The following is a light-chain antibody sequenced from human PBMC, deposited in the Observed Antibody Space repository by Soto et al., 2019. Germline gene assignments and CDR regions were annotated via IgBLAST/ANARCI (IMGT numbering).Light chain of an antibody. CDR3: QQLNSYPRT. CDR1: QGISGY. V-gene: IGKV1-9*01. J-gene: IGKJ2*01. Sequence: DIPLTQSPSFLSASVGDRVTITCRASQGISGYLAWYQQKPGKAPKLLIYAASTLQSGVPSRFSGSGSGTEFTLTISSLQPEDFAAYYCQQLNSYPRTFGQGTTLEIK. CDR2: AAS.